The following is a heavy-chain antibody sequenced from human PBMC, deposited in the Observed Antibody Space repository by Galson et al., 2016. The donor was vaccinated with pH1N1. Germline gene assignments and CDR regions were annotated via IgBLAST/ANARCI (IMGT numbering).Heavy chain of an antibody. CDR3: ATGSGNSWFDP. CDR2: INPSNGDT. V-gene: IGHV1-2*02. J-gene: IGHJ5*02. CDR1: GYTFIVYY. Sequence: SVKVSCKASGYTFIVYYMHWVRQAPGHGLEWMGWINPSNGDTKYAQNFQGRVTLTRDTSINPAYMELSSLTSDDTALYYCATGSGNSWFDPWDQGTLVTVSS. D-gene: IGHD3-10*01.